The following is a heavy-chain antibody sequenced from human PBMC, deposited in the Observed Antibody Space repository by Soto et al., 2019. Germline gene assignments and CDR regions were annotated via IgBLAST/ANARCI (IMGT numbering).Heavy chain of an antibody. J-gene: IGHJ4*02. Sequence: QVQLQESGPGLVKPSQTLSLTCTVSGGSISSGGYYWSWLRQHPGKGLEWIGYIYYSGSTYYNPSLKSRVTISVDTSKNQFSLKLSSVTAADTAVYYCARADSGYDLICRGGLGYWGQGTLVTVSS. D-gene: IGHD5-12*01. CDR1: GGSISSGGYY. V-gene: IGHV4-31*03. CDR3: ARADSGYDLICRGGLGY. CDR2: IYYSGST.